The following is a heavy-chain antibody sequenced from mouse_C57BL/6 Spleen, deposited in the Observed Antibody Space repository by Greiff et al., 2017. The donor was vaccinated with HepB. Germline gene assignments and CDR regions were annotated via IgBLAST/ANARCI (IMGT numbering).Heavy chain of an antibody. CDR2: ISSGGDYI. Sequence: EVMLVESGEGLVKPGGSLKLSCAASGFTFSSYAMSWVRQTPEKRLEWVAYISSGGDYIYYADTVKGRFTISRDNARNTLYLQMSSLKSEDTAMYYCTRSYYDYDDYAMDYWGQGTSVTVSS. CDR1: GFTFSSYA. J-gene: IGHJ4*01. D-gene: IGHD2-4*01. V-gene: IGHV5-9-1*02. CDR3: TRSYYDYDDYAMDY.